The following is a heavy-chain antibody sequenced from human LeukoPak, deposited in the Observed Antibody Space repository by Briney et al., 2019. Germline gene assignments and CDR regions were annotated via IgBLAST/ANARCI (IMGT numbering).Heavy chain of an antibody. CDR2: ISPDDSEI. V-gene: IGHV5-51*01. J-gene: IGHJ4*02. Sequence: PGESLKISCKGSGYSFTTYWIAWVRQMPGKGLEWMGIISPDDSEIRYSPSFRGQVTISADKSTRTAYLQWSRLKASDTAIYYCARHEGSGSYYSYWGQGTLVSVFS. D-gene: IGHD1-26*01. CDR3: ARHEGSGSYYSY. CDR1: GYSFTTYW.